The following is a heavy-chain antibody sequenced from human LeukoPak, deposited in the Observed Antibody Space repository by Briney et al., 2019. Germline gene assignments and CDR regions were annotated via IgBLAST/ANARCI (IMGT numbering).Heavy chain of an antibody. J-gene: IGHJ4*02. CDR1: GYTFTGYY. D-gene: IGHD4-17*01. CDR2: LNPHNGDT. Sequence: ASVKVSCKASGYTFTGYYMHWVRQAPRQGLEWMGWLNPHNGDTNYVQKFQGRVTMTRDTSISTAFMELSSLRSDDTAVYYCARVDLRISFYFDYWGQGTLITVSS. CDR3: ARVDLRISFYFDY. V-gene: IGHV1-2*02.